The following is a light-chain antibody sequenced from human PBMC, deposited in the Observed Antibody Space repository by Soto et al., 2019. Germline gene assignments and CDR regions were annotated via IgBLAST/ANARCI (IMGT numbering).Light chain of an antibody. J-gene: IGLJ2*01. CDR1: TSDVGGYNS. Sequence: QSALTQPASVSGSPGQSITISCTGTTSDVGGYNSVSWFQHQPDKAPKLIIYEVTLRPSGVSDRFSCSKSGNTASLTISGLQTEDEADYYCASYTTTGTVLFGGGTKLTVL. CDR2: EVT. V-gene: IGLV2-14*01. CDR3: ASYTTTGTVL.